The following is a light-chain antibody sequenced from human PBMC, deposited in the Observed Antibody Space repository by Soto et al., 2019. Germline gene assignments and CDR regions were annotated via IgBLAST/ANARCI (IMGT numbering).Light chain of an antibody. Sequence: QSVLTQPPSASGSPGQSVTISCTGTSGDVGGYNYVSWYQQHPGKAPKLMIFEVSVRPSGVPDRFSASKSGNTASLTVSGLQAEDEADYYCSSYAGSSNYVFGTGTKVTV. V-gene: IGLV2-8*01. J-gene: IGLJ1*01. CDR3: SSYAGSSNYV. CDR1: SGDVGGYNY. CDR2: EVS.